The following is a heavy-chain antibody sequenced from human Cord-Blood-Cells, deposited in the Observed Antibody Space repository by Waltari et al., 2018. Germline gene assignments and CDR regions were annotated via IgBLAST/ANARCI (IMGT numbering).Heavy chain of an antibody. V-gene: IGHV3-30*18. Sequence: QVQLVESGGGVVQPGRSLRLSCAASGFPFSSSGMHWVRQAPGKGLEWVAVISYDGSNKYYADSVKGRFTISRDNSKNTLYLQMNSLRAEDTAVYYCAKESAAGGAFDIWGQGTMVTVSS. CDR1: GFPFSSSG. CDR2: ISYDGSNK. CDR3: AKESAAGGAFDI. D-gene: IGHD6-13*01. J-gene: IGHJ3*02.